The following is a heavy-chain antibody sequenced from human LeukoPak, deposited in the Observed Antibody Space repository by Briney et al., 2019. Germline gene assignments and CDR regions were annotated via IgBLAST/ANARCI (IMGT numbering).Heavy chain of an antibody. Sequence: GGSLRLSCAASGFTVSSNYVSWVRQAPGKGLEWVSVIYSGGCTYYADSVKGRFTISRDNSKNTLYLQMNSLRAEDTAVYYCKYYYYGMDVWGQGTTVTVSS. J-gene: IGHJ6*02. CDR3: KYYYYGMDV. CDR1: GFTVSSNY. CDR2: IYSGGCT. V-gene: IGHV3-53*01.